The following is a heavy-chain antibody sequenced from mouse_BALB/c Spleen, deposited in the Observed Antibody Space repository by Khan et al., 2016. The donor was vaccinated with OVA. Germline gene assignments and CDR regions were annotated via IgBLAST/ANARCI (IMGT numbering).Heavy chain of an antibody. Sequence: VQLQESGAELVRPGSSVKISCKASGYAFSSYWMNWVKQRPGQGLEWIGQIYPGDGDTKYNGKFKGKVTLTADKSSTTAYMHLSSLTSEDSAVYFCARSGYDYFAYWGQGTLVTVSA. D-gene: IGHD2-2*01. V-gene: IGHV1-80*01. CDR3: ARSGYDYFAY. CDR2: IYPGDGDT. CDR1: GYAFSSYW. J-gene: IGHJ3*01.